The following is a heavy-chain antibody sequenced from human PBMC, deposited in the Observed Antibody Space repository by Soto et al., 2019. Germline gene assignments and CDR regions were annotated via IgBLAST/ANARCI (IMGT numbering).Heavy chain of an antibody. Sequence: EVQLVESGGGLGQPGGSLRLSCAASGFTFSSYSMNWVRQAPGKGLEWVAYISSSSSTIYYADSVKGRFTISRDNAKNTLYLQMDSLRDEDTAVYYCAIDGYSSGWDYFDYWGQGIPVTVSA. J-gene: IGHJ4*02. CDR1: GFTFSSYS. CDR3: AIDGYSSGWDYFDY. CDR2: ISSSSSTI. V-gene: IGHV3-48*02. D-gene: IGHD6-19*01.